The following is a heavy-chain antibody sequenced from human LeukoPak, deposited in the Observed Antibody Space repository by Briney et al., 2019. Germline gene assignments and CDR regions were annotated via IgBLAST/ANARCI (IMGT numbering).Heavy chain of an antibody. CDR1: GFTFSSYG. Sequence: GGSLRLSCAASGFTFSSYGMHWVRQAPGKGLEWVAVIWYDGSNKYYADSVKGRFTISRDNAKNSLYLQMNSLRAEDTALYCCAKDSLRADYDILTGPVFDYWGQGTLVTVSS. D-gene: IGHD3-9*01. V-gene: IGHV3-33*03. CDR3: AKDSLRADYDILTGPVFDY. J-gene: IGHJ4*02. CDR2: IWYDGSNK.